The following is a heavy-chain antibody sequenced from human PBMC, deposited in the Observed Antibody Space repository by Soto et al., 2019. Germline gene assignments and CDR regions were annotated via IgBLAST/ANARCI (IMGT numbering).Heavy chain of an antibody. Sequence: PGGSLRLSCVASGFTFGSFAMSWVRQAPGKGLEWVSSIIGNGGVTYYADSVKGRFTISRDNSKNTLYLQMNSLRAEDTAVYYCAGGPYSSGWYVVDYWGQGTLVTVSS. J-gene: IGHJ4*02. V-gene: IGHV3-23*01. CDR1: GFTFGSFA. D-gene: IGHD6-19*01. CDR3: AGGPYSSGWYVVDY. CDR2: IIGNGGVT.